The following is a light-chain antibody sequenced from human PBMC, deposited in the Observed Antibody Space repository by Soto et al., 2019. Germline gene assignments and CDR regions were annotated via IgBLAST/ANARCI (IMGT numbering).Light chain of an antibody. CDR3: EQYNTWLWT. CDR1: QSVNAN. V-gene: IGKV3-15*01. Sequence: EVVMTQSPATLSVSPGERATLSCRASQSVNANLAWYQQKPGQAPRLLIQGASNRATGIPARFSDSGFGTEFNQTISSLQSEDFAVYYCEQYNTWLWTFGQGTKVEI. CDR2: GAS. J-gene: IGKJ1*01.